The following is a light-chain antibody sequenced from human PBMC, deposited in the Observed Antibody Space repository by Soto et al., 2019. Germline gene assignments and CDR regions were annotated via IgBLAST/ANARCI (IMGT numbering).Light chain of an antibody. Sequence: QSALTQPASVSGSPGQSVTISCTGTSSDIGKYNYVSWYQQHPGKAPKLMIYDVSNRPSGVSNRFSGSKSGNTASLTISGLQAEDEADYYCSSYTTSSLGIFGGGTKLTV. V-gene: IGLV2-14*03. CDR2: DVS. CDR1: SSDIGKYNY. CDR3: SSYTTSSLGI. J-gene: IGLJ2*01.